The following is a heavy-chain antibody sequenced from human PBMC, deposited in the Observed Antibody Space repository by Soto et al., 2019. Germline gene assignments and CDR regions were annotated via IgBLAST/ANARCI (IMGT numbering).Heavy chain of an antibody. V-gene: IGHV3-21*01. CDR2: ISSSSSYI. CDR1: GFTFSSYS. CDR3: ASSFTAARPIYYYMDV. Sequence: EVQLVESGGGLVKPGGSLRLSCAASGFTFSSYSMNWVRQAPGKGLEWVSPISSSSSYIYYADSVKGRFTISRDNAKNPLYLQMNSLRAEDTAVYYCASSFTAARPIYYYMDVWGKGTTVTVSS. J-gene: IGHJ6*03. D-gene: IGHD6-6*01.